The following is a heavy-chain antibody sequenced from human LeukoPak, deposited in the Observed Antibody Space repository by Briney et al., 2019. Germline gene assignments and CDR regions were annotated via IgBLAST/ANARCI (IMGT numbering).Heavy chain of an antibody. Sequence: SETLSLTCAVYGGSFSGYYWSWIRQPPGKGLEWIGEINHSGSTDYNPSLKSRVTISVDTSKNQFSLKLSSVTAADTAVYYCARGRRIAAAGRNWFDPWGQGTLVTVSS. J-gene: IGHJ5*02. CDR2: INHSGST. CDR3: ARGRRIAAAGRNWFDP. D-gene: IGHD6-13*01. V-gene: IGHV4-34*01. CDR1: GGSFSGYY.